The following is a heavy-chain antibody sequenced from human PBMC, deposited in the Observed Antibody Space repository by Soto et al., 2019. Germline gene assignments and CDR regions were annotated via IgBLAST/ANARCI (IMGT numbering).Heavy chain of an antibody. CDR1: GFTFSSYS. J-gene: IGHJ6*02. V-gene: IGHV3-21*01. Sequence: GGSLRLSCAASGFTFSSYSMNWVRQAPGKGLEWVSSSSSSSSYIYYADSVKGRFTISRDNAKNSLYLQMNSLRAEDTAVYYCARDWSGSYSYGMDVWGQGTTVTVSS. CDR2: SSSSSSYI. D-gene: IGHD3-3*01. CDR3: ARDWSGSYSYGMDV.